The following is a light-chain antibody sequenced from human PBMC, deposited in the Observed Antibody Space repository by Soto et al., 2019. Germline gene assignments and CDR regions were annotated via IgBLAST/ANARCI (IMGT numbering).Light chain of an antibody. CDR3: QSYDSSLYVV. CDR2: GST. CDR1: SSNIGAGYD. J-gene: IGLJ2*01. Sequence: QSVLTQPPSVSGAPGQRVTISCTGSSSNIGAGYDVHWYQQLPGAAPKLLIYGSTNRPSGVPYRFSGSKSGTSASLAITGVQDEDEADYYCQSYDSSLYVVFGGGTKLTVL. V-gene: IGLV1-40*01.